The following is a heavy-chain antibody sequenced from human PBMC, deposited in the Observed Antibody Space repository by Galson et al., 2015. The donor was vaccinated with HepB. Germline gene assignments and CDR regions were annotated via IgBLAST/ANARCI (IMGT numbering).Heavy chain of an antibody. CDR1: GFTFSNTR. J-gene: IGHJ6*02. CDR3: TTVTVTVQNYYYQYGVDL. Sequence: SLRLSCAASGFTFSNTRMSWVRQAPGKGLEWVGLITSKTEGGTTDYAAPVKGRFSISRDDSKGTLYLQMNSLKTEDTAVYYCTTVTVTVQNYYYQYGVDLWGQGTTVTVSS. D-gene: IGHD4-17*01. CDR2: ITSKTEGGTT. V-gene: IGHV3-15*01.